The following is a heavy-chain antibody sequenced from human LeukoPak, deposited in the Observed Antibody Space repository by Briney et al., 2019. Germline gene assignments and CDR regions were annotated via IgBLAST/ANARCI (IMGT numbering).Heavy chain of an antibody. CDR1: GFTFSSYA. Sequence: GGSLRLSCAASGFTFSSYAMSWVRQAPGKGLEWVSTISGSGGSTYCADSVKGRFTISRDNSKNTLYLQMNSLRAEDTAVYYCAKASGSSGWYGFDYWGQGTLVTVSS. V-gene: IGHV3-23*01. CDR3: AKASGSSGWYGFDY. J-gene: IGHJ4*02. D-gene: IGHD6-19*01. CDR2: ISGSGGST.